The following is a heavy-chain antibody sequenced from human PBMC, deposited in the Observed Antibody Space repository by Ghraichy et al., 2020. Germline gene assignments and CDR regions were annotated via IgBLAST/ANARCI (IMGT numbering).Heavy chain of an antibody. CDR2: IYYSGST. CDR3: ARNSPYSSGWYVIDY. J-gene: IGHJ4*02. V-gene: IGHV4-28*01. CDR1: GYSISSSNW. Sequence: SETLSLTCAVSGYSISSSNWWGWIRQPPGKGLEWIGYIYYSGSTYYNPSLKSRVTMSVDTSKNQFSLKLSSVTAVDTAVYYCARNSPYSSGWYVIDYWGQGTLVTVSS. D-gene: IGHD6-19*01.